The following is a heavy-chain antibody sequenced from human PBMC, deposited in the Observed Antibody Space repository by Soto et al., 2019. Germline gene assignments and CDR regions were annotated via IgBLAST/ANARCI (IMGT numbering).Heavy chain of an antibody. D-gene: IGHD5-12*01. Sequence: PGGSLRLSCAASGFTFSSYAMNWVRQAPGKGLEWVSVISGSGGSTHYADSVKGRFTISRDNSKNTLYLQMNSLRVEDTAVYYCAKDRGYSGYENFDYWGQGTLVTVSS. CDR2: ISGSGGST. V-gene: IGHV3-23*01. CDR3: AKDRGYSGYENFDY. J-gene: IGHJ4*02. CDR1: GFTFSSYA.